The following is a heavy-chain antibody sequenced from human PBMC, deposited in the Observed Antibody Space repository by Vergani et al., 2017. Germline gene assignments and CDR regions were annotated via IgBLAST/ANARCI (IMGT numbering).Heavy chain of an antibody. CDR2: IYTSGRT. CDR3: ARGGVDTAMVIVHYYYGMDV. D-gene: IGHD5-18*01. J-gene: IGHJ6*02. Sequence: QVQLQESGPGLVKPSQTLSLTCTVSGGSISSGSYYWSWIRQPAGKGLEWIGRIYTSGRTHYNPSLKSRVTISVDTSKNQLSLKLSSVNAADTAVYYCARGGVDTAMVIVHYYYGMDVWGQGTTVTVSS. CDR1: GGSISSGSYY. V-gene: IGHV4-61*02.